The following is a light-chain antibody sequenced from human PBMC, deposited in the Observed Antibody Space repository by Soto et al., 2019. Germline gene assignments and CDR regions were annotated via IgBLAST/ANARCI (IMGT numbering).Light chain of an antibody. CDR1: QSVDSN. Sequence: EVVMTQSPATLSVSPGERATLSCRASQSVDSNLAWYQQKPGQAPRLLIHGASTRAPDIPARFSGSGSGTDFTLTISSLKSEDFAVYYCQQYNNWPTWTFGQGTRLEIK. V-gene: IGKV3-15*01. CDR3: QQYNNWPTWT. J-gene: IGKJ5*01. CDR2: GAS.